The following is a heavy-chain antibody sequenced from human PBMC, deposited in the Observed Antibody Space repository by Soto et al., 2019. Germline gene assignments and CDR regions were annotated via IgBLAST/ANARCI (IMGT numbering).Heavy chain of an antibody. J-gene: IGHJ6*02. CDR1: GFTFSSYE. CDR2: ISSSGSTI. D-gene: IGHD3-10*01. V-gene: IGHV3-48*03. CDR3: ARDGVTMVRGVIITPPYHYYGMDV. Sequence: PGGSLRLSCAASGFTFSSYEMNWVRQAPGKGLEWVSYISSSGSTIYYADSVKGRFTISRDNAKNSLYLQMNSLRAEDTAVYYCARDGVTMVRGVIITPPYHYYGMDVWGQGTTVTVSS.